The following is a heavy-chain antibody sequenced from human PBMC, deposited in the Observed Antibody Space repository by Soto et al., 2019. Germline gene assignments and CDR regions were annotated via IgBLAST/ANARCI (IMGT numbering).Heavy chain of an antibody. CDR2: IKQDGSEK. CDR1: GFTFSSYW. CDR3: ASLNGPSGPYYFDY. Sequence: EVQLVESGGGLVQPGGSLRLSCAASGFTFSSYWMSWVRQAPGKGLEWVANIKQDGSEKYYVDSVKGRFTISRDNAKNSLYLQMNSLRAEDTAVYYCASLNGPSGPYYFDYWGQGTLVTVSS. J-gene: IGHJ4*02. V-gene: IGHV3-7*01.